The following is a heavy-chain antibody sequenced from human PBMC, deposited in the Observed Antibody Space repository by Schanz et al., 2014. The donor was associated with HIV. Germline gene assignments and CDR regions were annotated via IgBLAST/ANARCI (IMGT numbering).Heavy chain of an antibody. D-gene: IGHD2-2*01. CDR1: GFTFNNYW. V-gene: IGHV3-74*01. CDR3: IRGVPRGSSTGPALRF. J-gene: IGHJ4*02. CDR2: INSDGRFI. Sequence: DVQLVESGGGLVQPGGSLSLSCEASGFTFNNYWMHWVRQVTGKGLVWVSRINSDGRFINYADSVRGRFTISRDNAKNTLYLQMSSLRVEDTAVYYCIRGVPRGSSTGPALRFWGQGALVTVSS.